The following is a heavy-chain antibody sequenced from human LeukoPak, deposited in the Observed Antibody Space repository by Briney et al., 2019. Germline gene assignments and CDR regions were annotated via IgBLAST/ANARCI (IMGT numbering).Heavy chain of an antibody. V-gene: IGHV1-69*13. CDR2: IIPIFGTA. Sequence: ASVKVSCKASGGTFSSYAISWVRQAPGQGLEWMGGIIPIFGTANYAQKFQGRVTITADESTSTAYMELSSLRSEDTAVYYCARGSYYDSSGPTAYFDYWGQGTLVTVSS. CDR1: GGTFSSYA. CDR3: ARGSYYDSSGPTAYFDY. J-gene: IGHJ4*02. D-gene: IGHD3-22*01.